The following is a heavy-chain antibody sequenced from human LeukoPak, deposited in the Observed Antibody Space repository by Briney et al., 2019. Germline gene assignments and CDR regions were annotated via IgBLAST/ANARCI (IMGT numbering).Heavy chain of an antibody. CDR3: ATQNTFGGVIGYFDY. D-gene: IGHD3-16*02. CDR2: IGSSSSTI. CDR1: GFTFSGYS. J-gene: IGHJ4*02. V-gene: IGHV3-48*02. Sequence: GGSLRLSCAASGFTFSGYSMNWVRQAPGKGLEWVSYIGSSSSTIYYADSVKGRFTISRDNAKNSLYLQMNSLRDEDTAVYYCATQNTFGGVIGYFDYWGQGTLVTVSS.